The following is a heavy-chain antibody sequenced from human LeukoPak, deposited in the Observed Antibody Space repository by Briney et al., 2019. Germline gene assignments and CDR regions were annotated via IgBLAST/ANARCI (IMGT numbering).Heavy chain of an antibody. CDR2: IVGSGDST. D-gene: IGHD3-16*01. Sequence: GGSLRLSCAASGFTFSSYAMSWVRQTPEKGLEWVSGIVGSGDSTHYADSVKGRFTISRDNSKNTMYLEMNSLRAEDTAVYYCAKALGGELAVLVYWGQGTLVTVSS. V-gene: IGHV3-23*01. J-gene: IGHJ4*02. CDR1: GFTFSSYA. CDR3: AKALGGELAVLVY.